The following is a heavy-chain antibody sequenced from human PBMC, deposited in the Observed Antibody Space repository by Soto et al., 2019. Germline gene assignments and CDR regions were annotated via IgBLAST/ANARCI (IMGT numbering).Heavy chain of an antibody. J-gene: IGHJ3*02. CDR3: ANPQTAGYGDLEYPDAFDI. Sequence: EASVKVSCKASGGTFSSYAISWVRQAPGQGLEWMGGIIPIFGTANYAQKFQGRVTITADESTSTAYMELSSLRSEDTAVYYCANPQTAGYGDLEYPDAFDIWGQGTMVTVSS. V-gene: IGHV1-69*13. D-gene: IGHD4-17*01. CDR2: IIPIFGTA. CDR1: GGTFSSYA.